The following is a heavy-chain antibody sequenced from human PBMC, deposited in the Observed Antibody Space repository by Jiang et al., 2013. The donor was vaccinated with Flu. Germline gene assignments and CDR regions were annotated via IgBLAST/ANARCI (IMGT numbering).Heavy chain of an antibody. CDR3: AHRFTSGGTTFFDH. V-gene: IGHV2-5*02. Sequence: KPTQTLTLTCSFLGFTLRPRGVGVGWIRQPPGKALEWLALLYWDDETRFNPYLRPRLDIARGTSANEVVLTLTDVDPADTGTYFCAHRFTSGGTTFFDHWGQGTLVTVSS. J-gene: IGHJ4*02. D-gene: IGHD3-16*01. CDR2: LYWDDET. CDR1: GFTLRPRGVG.